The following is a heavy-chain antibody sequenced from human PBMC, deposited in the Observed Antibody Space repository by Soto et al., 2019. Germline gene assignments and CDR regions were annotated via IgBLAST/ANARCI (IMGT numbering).Heavy chain of an antibody. D-gene: IGHD6-6*01. CDR2: INHSGST. J-gene: IGHJ4*02. V-gene: IGHV4-34*01. CDR3: ASGRQLVPDY. CDR1: GGSFSGYY. Sequence: SETLSLTCAVYGGSFSGYYWSWIRQPPGKGLEWIGEINHSGSTNYNPSLKSRVTISVDTSKNQFSLKLSSVTAADTAVYYCASGRQLVPDYWGQGALVTVSS.